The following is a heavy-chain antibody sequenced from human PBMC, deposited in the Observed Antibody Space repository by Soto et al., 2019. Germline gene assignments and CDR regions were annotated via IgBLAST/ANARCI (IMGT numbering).Heavy chain of an antibody. D-gene: IGHD6-19*01. J-gene: IGHJ4*02. Sequence: PGESLKISCKGSGDSFTNYWIGWVRQMPGKGLEFMGIIYPGDSETRYNPSFQGQVTISADRSISTVYLQWGSLKASDTAMYYCATSDYSSGPFDYWGQGTLVTVSS. V-gene: IGHV5-51*01. CDR3: ATSDYSSGPFDY. CDR2: IYPGDSET. CDR1: GDSFTNYW.